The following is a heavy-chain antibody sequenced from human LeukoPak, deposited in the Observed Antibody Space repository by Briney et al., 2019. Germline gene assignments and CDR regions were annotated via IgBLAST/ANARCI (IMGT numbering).Heavy chain of an antibody. CDR3: ATRPYYYYYMDA. J-gene: IGHJ6*03. V-gene: IGHV4-38-2*01. CDR2: IYHSGSI. Sequence: KPSETLSLTCAVSGYSISSDYYWGWILQPLGEGPEWIGTIYHSGSIYSNPSLTSRVTISVDTSKNQFSLRLSSVTAADTAVYYCATRPYYYYYMDAWGKGTTVTVSS. D-gene: IGHD6-6*01. CDR1: GYSISSDYY.